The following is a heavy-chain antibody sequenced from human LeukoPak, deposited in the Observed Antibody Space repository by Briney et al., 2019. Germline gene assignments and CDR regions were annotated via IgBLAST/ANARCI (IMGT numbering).Heavy chain of an antibody. CDR2: ISAYNGNT. J-gene: IGHJ4*02. CDR3: ARNYYDSSGYPEAIDY. CDR1: GYTFTSYG. V-gene: IGHV1-18*01. Sequence: ASVKVSCKASGYTFTSYGISWVRQAPGQGLEWMGWISAYNGNTNCAQKLQGRVTMTTDTSTSTAYMELRSLRSDDTAVYYCARNYYDSSGYPEAIDYWGQGTLVTVSS. D-gene: IGHD3-22*01.